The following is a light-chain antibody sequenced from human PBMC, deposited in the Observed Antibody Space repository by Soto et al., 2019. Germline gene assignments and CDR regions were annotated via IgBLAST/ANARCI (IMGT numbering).Light chain of an antibody. V-gene: IGKV1-5*03. CDR2: KAS. J-gene: IGKJ4*01. CDR3: QQYNSYPS. Sequence: DIQMTQSPSTLSASVGDRVTITCRASPSISSWLAWYQQKPGKAPKLLIYKASSLESGVPSRFSGSGSGTEFTLTISSLQHDDFATYYCQQYNSYPSFGGGTKVEIK. CDR1: PSISSW.